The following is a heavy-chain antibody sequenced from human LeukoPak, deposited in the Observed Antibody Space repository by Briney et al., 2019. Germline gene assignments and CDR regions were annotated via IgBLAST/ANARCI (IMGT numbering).Heavy chain of an antibody. Sequence: GGSLRLSCAASGFTFSSYSMNWVRQAPGKGLEWVSSISSSSSYIYYADSVKGRFTISRDNAKNSLYLQMNSLRAEDTAVYYCAREILAPGKTHDYWGQGTLVTVSS. CDR2: ISSSSSYI. V-gene: IGHV3-21*01. CDR1: GFTFSSYS. J-gene: IGHJ4*02. CDR3: AREILAPGKTHDY.